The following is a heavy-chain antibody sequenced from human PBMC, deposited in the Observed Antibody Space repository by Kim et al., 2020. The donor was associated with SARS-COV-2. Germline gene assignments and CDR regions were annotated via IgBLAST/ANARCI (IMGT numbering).Heavy chain of an antibody. J-gene: IGHJ4*02. CDR3: ARARVSYCSSTSCPSGGDY. CDR1: GYTFTSYG. Sequence: ASVKVSCKASGYTFTSYGISWVRQAPGQGLEWMGWISAYNGNTNYAQKLQGRVTMTTDTSTSTAYMELRSLRSDDTAVYYCARARVSYCSSTSCPSGGDYWGQGTLVTVSS. V-gene: IGHV1-18*01. D-gene: IGHD2-2*01. CDR2: ISAYNGNT.